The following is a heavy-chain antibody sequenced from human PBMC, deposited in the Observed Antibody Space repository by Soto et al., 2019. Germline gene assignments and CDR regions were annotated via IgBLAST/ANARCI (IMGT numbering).Heavy chain of an antibody. J-gene: IGHJ4*02. CDR1: GFTFRSYA. D-gene: IGHD2-2*01. Sequence: PGGSPRLSCAASGFTFRSYAMHWVRQAPGKVLEYVSAISSNGGSTYYANYVKGRFTISRDNSKNTLYLQMGSLRAEDMAVYYCARDMGRCSSTSCSTFDYWGQGTLVTVSS. CDR3: ARDMGRCSSTSCSTFDY. CDR2: ISSNGGST. V-gene: IGHV3-64*01.